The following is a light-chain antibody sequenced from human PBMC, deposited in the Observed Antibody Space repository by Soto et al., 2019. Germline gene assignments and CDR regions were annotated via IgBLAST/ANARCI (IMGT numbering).Light chain of an antibody. V-gene: IGLV2-14*03. CDR2: DVS. J-gene: IGLJ2*01. CDR1: SSDIGGSNY. Sequence: QSALTQPASVSGSPGQTVIISCTGTSSDIGGSNYVSWYQQHPGRAPKLILFDVSTRPSKIPYRFSGSKSDNTASLTISGLQADDEADYYCSSYSSRSTLVLFGGGTKLTVL. CDR3: SSYSSRSTLVL.